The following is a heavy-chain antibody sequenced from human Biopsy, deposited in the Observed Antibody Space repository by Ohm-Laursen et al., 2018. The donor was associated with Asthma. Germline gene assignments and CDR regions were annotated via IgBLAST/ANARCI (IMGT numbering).Heavy chain of an antibody. CDR3: ARAVDYSHYYGIDV. CDR1: GYTFNSAG. D-gene: IGHD3-10*01. Sequence: GASVKVSCKTSGYTFNSAGITWVRQAPGQGLGRIGWISVYNGNTKVAQKLQDRVTMITDTSTSTAYMELRSLRSDDPAVYFCARAVDYSHYYGIDVWGQGTTVTVS. J-gene: IGHJ6*02. V-gene: IGHV1-18*01. CDR2: ISVYNGNT.